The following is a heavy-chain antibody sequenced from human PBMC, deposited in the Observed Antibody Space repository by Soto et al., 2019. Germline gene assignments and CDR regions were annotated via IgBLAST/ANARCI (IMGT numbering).Heavy chain of an antibody. V-gene: IGHV3-30-3*01. CDR3: ARDPKTSGGQNWAFNYFDS. CDR2: ISYDGTNK. J-gene: IGHJ4*02. D-gene: IGHD7-27*01. CDR1: GFSFSISP. Sequence: GGSLRLSCAASGFSFSISPMHWVRQAPGKGPEWVALISYDGTNKFYADSVKGRFTISRDNSKSTLYLQVDSLRPEDAAVYYCARDPKTSGGQNWAFNYFDSWGQGTLMTV.